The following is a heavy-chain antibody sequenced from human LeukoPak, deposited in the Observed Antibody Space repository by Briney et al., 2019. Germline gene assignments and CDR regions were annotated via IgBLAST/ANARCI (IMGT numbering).Heavy chain of an antibody. CDR1: GFTFGDYA. D-gene: IGHD2-2*01. Sequence: PGRSLRLSCTASGFTFGDYAMSWFRQAPGKGLEWVGFIRSKAYGGTTEYAASVKGRFTISRDDSKGIAYLQMNSLKTEDTAVYYCGADCSSTSCHDAFDIWGQGTMVTVSS. CDR3: GADCSSTSCHDAFDI. V-gene: IGHV3-49*03. J-gene: IGHJ3*02. CDR2: IRSKAYGGTT.